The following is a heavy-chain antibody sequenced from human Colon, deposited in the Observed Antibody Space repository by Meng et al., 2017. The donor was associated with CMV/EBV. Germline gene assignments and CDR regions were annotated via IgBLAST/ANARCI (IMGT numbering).Heavy chain of an antibody. V-gene: IGHV3-30*02. CDR3: AKDGGSSWYGANDY. CDR2: IGHDGTNK. CDR1: GFTFNNYG. D-gene: IGHD6-13*01. Sequence: GGSLRLSCVASGFTFNNYGMHWVRQAPDKGLEWVAFIGHDGTNKYYGDSVKGRFTISRDNSKYTLYLQMNSLRAEDTAVYYCAKDGGSSWYGANDYWGQGTLVTVSS. J-gene: IGHJ4*02.